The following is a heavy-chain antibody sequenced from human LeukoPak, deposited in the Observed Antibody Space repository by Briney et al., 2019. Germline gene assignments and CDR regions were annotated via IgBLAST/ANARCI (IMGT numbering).Heavy chain of an antibody. J-gene: IGHJ4*02. Sequence: GGSLRLSCSASGFTFTNYAIHWVRQAPGKGLEWVTVAWYDGSNKYYGGSVKGRFTISRDNSKNMVYLQMNSLRAEDTAVYYCARWGCSSNSCYTPYWGQGTLVTVSS. V-gene: IGHV3-33*01. CDR1: GFTFTNYA. CDR3: ARWGCSSNSCYTPY. CDR2: AWYDGSNK. D-gene: IGHD2-2*02.